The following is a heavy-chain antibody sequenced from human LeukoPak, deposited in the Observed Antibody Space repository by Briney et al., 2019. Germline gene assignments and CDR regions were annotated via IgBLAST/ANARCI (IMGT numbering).Heavy chain of an antibody. V-gene: IGHV1-18*01. CDR2: ISAYNGNT. CDR3: ARGPSSSYPNYYYYYYMDV. Sequence: GASVKLSCKASGYTFTSYGISWVRQAPGQGLEWMGWISAYNGNTNYAQKLQGRVTMTTDTSTSTAYMELRSLRSDDTAVYYCARGPSSSYPNYYYYYYMDVWGKGTTVTVSS. J-gene: IGHJ6*03. CDR1: GYTFTSYG. D-gene: IGHD6-13*01.